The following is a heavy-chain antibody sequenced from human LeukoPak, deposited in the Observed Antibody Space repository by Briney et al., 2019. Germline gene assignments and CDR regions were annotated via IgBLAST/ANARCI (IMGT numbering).Heavy chain of an antibody. CDR2: IYSGGHT. CDR3: AKGGSGSYYSAYFDY. D-gene: IGHD1-26*01. V-gene: IGHV3-53*01. J-gene: IGHJ4*02. Sequence: GGYLRLSCAASGFNVTSNYMSWVRQAPGKGLEWVSVIYSGGHTYYADSVKGRFTISRDNSKNTLYLQMNSLRAEDTAVYYCAKGGSGSYYSAYFDYWGQGTLVTVSS. CDR1: GFNVTSNY.